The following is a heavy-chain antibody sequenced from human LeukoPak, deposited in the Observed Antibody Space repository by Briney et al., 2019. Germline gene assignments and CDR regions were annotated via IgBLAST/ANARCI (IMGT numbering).Heavy chain of an antibody. J-gene: IGHJ5*02. D-gene: IGHD6-13*01. Sequence: SKTLSLTCAVSGGSISSSNWWSWVRQPPGKGLEWIGEIYHSGSTNYNPSLKSRVTISVDKSKNQFSLKLSSVTAADTAVYYCARGRTYSSSWYRYNWFDPWGQGTLVTVSS. CDR2: IYHSGST. CDR3: ARGRTYSSSWYRYNWFDP. V-gene: IGHV4-4*02. CDR1: GGSISSSNW.